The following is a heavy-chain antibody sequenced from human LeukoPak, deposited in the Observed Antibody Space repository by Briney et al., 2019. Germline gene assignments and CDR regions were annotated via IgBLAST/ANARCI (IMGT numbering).Heavy chain of an antibody. J-gene: IGHJ6*02. CDR1: GYTFTSYG. D-gene: IGHD6-19*01. CDR3: ARDGIAVAGTDYYYYGMDV. Sequence: ASVKVSCKASGYTFTSYGISWVRQAPGQGLEWMGWISAYNGNTNYAQKLQGRVTMTTDTSTSTAYMELRGLRSDDTAVYYCARDGIAVAGTDYYYYGMDVWGQGTTVTVSS. CDR2: ISAYNGNT. V-gene: IGHV1-18*01.